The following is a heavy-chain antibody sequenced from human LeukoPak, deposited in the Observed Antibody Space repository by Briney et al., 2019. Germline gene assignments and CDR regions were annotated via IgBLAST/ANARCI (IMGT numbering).Heavy chain of an antibody. D-gene: IGHD3-9*01. CDR2: ISYDGSNK. CDR3: AKGHLVMYAFDI. J-gene: IGHJ3*02. Sequence: GGSLRLSCAASGFTFSSYGMHWVRQAPGKGLEWVAVISYDGSNKYYADSVKGRFTISRDNSKNTLYLQMNSLRAEDTAVYYCAKGHLVMYAFDIWGQGTMVTVSS. V-gene: IGHV3-30*18. CDR1: GFTFSSYG.